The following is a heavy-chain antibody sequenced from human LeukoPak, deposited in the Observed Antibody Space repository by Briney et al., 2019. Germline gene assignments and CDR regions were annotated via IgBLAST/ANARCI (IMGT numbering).Heavy chain of an antibody. D-gene: IGHD2-15*01. CDR3: ARVYSAYVPFDY. V-gene: IGHV4-34*01. Sequence: PSETLSLTCAVYGGSFSGYYWSWIRQPPGKGLEWIGEINHSGSTNYNPSLKSRVTISVDTSKNQFSLKLSSVTAADTAVYYCARVYSAYVPFDYWGQGTLVTVSS. J-gene: IGHJ4*02. CDR2: INHSGST. CDR1: GGSFSGYY.